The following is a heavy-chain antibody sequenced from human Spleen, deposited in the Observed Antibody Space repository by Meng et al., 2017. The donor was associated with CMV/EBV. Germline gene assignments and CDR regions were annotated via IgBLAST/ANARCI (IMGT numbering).Heavy chain of an antibody. CDR1: GGSFSGYY. Sequence: GSLRLSCAVYGGSFSGYYWSWIRQPPGKGLEWIGEINHSGSTNYNPSLKSRVTISVDTSKNQFSLKLSSVTAADTAVYYCARKPAGSSRRYFQHWGQGTLVTVSS. D-gene: IGHD6-6*01. V-gene: IGHV4-34*01. CDR2: INHSGST. J-gene: IGHJ1*01. CDR3: ARKPAGSSRRYFQH.